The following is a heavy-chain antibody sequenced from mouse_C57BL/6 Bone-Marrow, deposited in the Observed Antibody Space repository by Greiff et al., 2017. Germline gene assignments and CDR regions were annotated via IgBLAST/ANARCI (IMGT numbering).Heavy chain of an antibody. J-gene: IGHJ3*01. CDR3: ARRGGSTMVKGAWFAY. V-gene: IGHV1-19*01. Sequence: EVQLQQSGPVLVKPGASVKMSCKASGYTFTDYYMNWVKQSHGKSLEWIGVINPYNGGTSYNQKFKGKATLTVDKSSSTAYMELNSLTSEDSAVYYCARRGGSTMVKGAWFAYWGQGTPVTVSA. CDR1: GYTFTDYY. D-gene: IGHD2-2*01. CDR2: INPYNGGT.